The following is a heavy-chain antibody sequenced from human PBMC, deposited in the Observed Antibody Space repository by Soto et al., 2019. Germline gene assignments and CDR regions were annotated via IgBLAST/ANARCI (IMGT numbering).Heavy chain of an antibody. D-gene: IGHD6-13*01. CDR3: ARYSSSLERSGRAYYYYGMDV. CDR2: IYYSGST. V-gene: IGHV4-59*01. Sequence: PSETLSLTCTVSGGSISSYYWSWIRQPPGKGLEWIGYIYYSGSTNYNPSLKSRVTISVDTPKNQFSLKLSSVTAADTAVYYCARYSSSLERSGRAYYYYGMDVWGQGTTVTVSS. CDR1: GGSISSYY. J-gene: IGHJ6*02.